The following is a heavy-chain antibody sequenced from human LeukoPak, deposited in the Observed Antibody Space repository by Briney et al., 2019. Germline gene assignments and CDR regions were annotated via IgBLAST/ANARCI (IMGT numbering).Heavy chain of an antibody. D-gene: IGHD3-9*01. CDR3: TAEYDILTAFDY. V-gene: IGHV3-15*01. Sequence: GGYLRRSCAASGFICSNTWMGWVRHAPGKGLEWVGRIKSKTDGGTTDYAAPVKGRFTISRDDSETTVYLQMNSLKTEDTAVYYCTAEYDILTAFDYWGQGTLVTVSS. J-gene: IGHJ4*02. CDR2: IKSKTDGGTT. CDR1: GFICSNTW.